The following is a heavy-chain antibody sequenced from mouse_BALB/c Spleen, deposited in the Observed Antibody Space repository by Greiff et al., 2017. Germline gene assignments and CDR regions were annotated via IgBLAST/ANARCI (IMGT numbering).Heavy chain of an antibody. D-gene: IGHD1-1*02. CDR2: ISSGGSYT. CDR3: AREANGPHYYAMDY. J-gene: IGHJ4*01. V-gene: IGHV5-9-4*01. CDR1: GFTFSSYA. Sequence: EVKVVESGGGLVKPGGSLKLSCAASGFTFSSYAMSWVRQSPEKRLEWVAEISSGGSYTYYPDTVTGRFTISRDNAKNTLYLEMSSLRSEDTAMYYCAREANGPHYYAMDYWGQGTSVTVSS.